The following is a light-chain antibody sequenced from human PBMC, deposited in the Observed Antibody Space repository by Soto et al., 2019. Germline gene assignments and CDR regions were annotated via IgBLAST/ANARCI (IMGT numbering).Light chain of an antibody. Sequence: EILLTQSPGTLSLSPGDSATLSCRASQSLGNTFLAWYPQKSGQSPRLLIYGASDRATDIPDRFSGGGSGTDFTLTISRLEPEDFAVYFCQQYGRLPLSFGGGTKVEMK. CDR3: QQYGRLPLS. J-gene: IGKJ4*01. V-gene: IGKV3-20*01. CDR1: QSLGNTF. CDR2: GAS.